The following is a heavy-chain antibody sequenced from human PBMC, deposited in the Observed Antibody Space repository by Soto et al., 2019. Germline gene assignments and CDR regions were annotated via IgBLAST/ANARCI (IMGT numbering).Heavy chain of an antibody. J-gene: IGHJ3*02. CDR2: IYRGGTT. V-gene: IGHV3-53*04. CDR1: GFSVSSGY. CDR3: ARANDFNAFDI. Sequence: EEQLVESGGDLVQPGGSLRLSCVASGFSVSSGYMNWVRQAPGKGPEWVSVIYRGGTTYEADFVKGRFTISRHDSKNTLYLQMNSLRPEDTAVYHCARANDFNAFDIWGLGTMVTVSS. D-gene: IGHD1-1*01.